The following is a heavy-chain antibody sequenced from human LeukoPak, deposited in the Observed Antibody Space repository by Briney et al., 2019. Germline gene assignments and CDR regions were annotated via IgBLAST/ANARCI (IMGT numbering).Heavy chain of an antibody. CDR1: GFTFNTYA. CDR2: ISGSGGSTASGSGSTT. D-gene: IGHD3-22*01. V-gene: IGHV3-23*01. Sequence: GGSLRLSCAASGFTFNTYAMSWVRQAPGKGLEWVSVISGSGGSTASGSGSTTCYADSVKGRFSISRDNSKNTLYLQMNSLRAEDTAVYYCAKMPRSGFYYVFDYWGQRTLVTVSS. CDR3: AKMPRSGFYYVFDY. J-gene: IGHJ4*02.